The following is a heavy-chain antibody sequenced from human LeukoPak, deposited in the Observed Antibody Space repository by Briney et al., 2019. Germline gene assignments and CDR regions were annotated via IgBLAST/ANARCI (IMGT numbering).Heavy chain of an antibody. CDR2: MYISGST. CDR1: GASISSYY. V-gene: IGHV4-4*07. CDR3: ARCYYGSSGYYHDY. D-gene: IGHD3-22*01. Sequence: SETLSLTCTVSGASISSYYWSWIRQPAGKGLEWIGRMYISGSTNYNPSLKSRVTMSADTSKNQFSLKLSSVTAADTAVYYCARCYYGSSGYYHDYWGQGTLVTVSS. J-gene: IGHJ4*02.